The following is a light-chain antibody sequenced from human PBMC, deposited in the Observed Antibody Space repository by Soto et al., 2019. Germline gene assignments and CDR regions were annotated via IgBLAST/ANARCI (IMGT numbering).Light chain of an antibody. CDR3: RQYKTYT. J-gene: IGKJ5*01. V-gene: IGKV1-5*01. Sequence: DIQLTQSPPYLSASVGERVNMXCRASQSIGTWLAWHQQKPGKAXNLLMFDASTLHTGVPSRFSGSGDGTEFTLSISSLQPDDSAIYFCRQYKTYTFGRGTRLEIK. CDR1: QSIGTW. CDR2: DAS.